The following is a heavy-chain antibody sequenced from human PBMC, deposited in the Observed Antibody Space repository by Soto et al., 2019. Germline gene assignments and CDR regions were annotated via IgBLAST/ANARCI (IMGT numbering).Heavy chain of an antibody. J-gene: IGHJ5*02. D-gene: IGHD6-19*01. Sequence: GGSLRLSCAASGFTVSSNYMSWVRQAPGKGLEWVSVIYSGGSTYYADSVKGRFTISRDNSKNTLYLQMNSLRAEDTAVYYCARVLSIAVAGTVTKWFDPWGQGTLVTVSS. CDR1: GFTVSSNY. CDR2: IYSGGST. V-gene: IGHV3-66*01. CDR3: ARVLSIAVAGTVTKWFDP.